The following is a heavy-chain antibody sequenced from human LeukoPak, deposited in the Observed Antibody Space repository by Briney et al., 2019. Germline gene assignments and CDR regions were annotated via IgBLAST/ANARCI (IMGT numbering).Heavy chain of an antibody. CDR1: GFTLSSSE. D-gene: IGHD3-22*01. V-gene: IGHV3-21*01. Sequence: GGSLRLSCAASGFTLSSSEMNWVRQAPGKGLEWVSSISSSSSYIYYADSVKGRFTISRDNAKNSLYLQMNSLRAEDTAVYYCARGLVEAYYYDSSGLLSLDYWAREPWSPSPQ. CDR2: ISSSSSYI. CDR3: ARGLVEAYYYDSSGLLSLDY. J-gene: IGHJ4*02.